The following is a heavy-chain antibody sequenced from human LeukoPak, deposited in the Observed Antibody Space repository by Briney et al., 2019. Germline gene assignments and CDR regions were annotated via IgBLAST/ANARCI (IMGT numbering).Heavy chain of an antibody. D-gene: IGHD6-13*01. Sequence: SVKVSCKASGGTFSSYAISWVRQAPGQGLEWMGGIIPIFGTANYAQKFQGRVTITADESTSTAYMELSSLRSEDTAVYYCARDGGRAWQQLAPSFDYWGQGTLVTVPS. V-gene: IGHV1-69*13. CDR2: IIPIFGTA. J-gene: IGHJ4*02. CDR1: GGTFSSYA. CDR3: ARDGGRAWQQLAPSFDY.